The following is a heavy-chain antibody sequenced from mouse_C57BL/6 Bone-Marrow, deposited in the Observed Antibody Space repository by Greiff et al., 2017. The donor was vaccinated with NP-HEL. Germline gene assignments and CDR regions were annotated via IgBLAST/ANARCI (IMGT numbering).Heavy chain of an antibody. Sequence: EVQLQQSGPELVKPGASVKISCKASGYSFTGYYMNWVKQSPEKSLEWIGEINPSTGGTTYNQKFKAQATLTVDKSSSTAYMQLKSLTSEDSAVYYCARGVEGLYYFDDWGQGTTLTVSS. CDR3: ARGVEGLYYFDD. V-gene: IGHV1-42*01. J-gene: IGHJ2*01. CDR1: GYSFTGYY. CDR2: INPSTGGT.